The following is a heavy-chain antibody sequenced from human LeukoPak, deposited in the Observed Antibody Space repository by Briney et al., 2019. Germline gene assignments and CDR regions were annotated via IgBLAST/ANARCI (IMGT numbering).Heavy chain of an antibody. CDR2: ISSSSSYI. CDR1: GFTFSSYS. CDR3: ARVPTMTTGSYYFDY. J-gene: IGHJ4*02. V-gene: IGHV3-21*01. D-gene: IGHD4-11*01. Sequence: GGSLRLSCAASGFTFSSYSMNWVRQAPGRGLEWVSSISSSSSYIYYADSVKGRFTISRDNAKNSLYLQMNSLRAEDTAVYYCARVPTMTTGSYYFDYWGQGTLVTVSS.